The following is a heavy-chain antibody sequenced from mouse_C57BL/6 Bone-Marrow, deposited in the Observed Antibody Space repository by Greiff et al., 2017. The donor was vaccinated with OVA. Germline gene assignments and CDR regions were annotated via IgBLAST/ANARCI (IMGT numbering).Heavy chain of an antibody. CDR1: GFSLTSYG. CDR2: IWSDGST. V-gene: IGHV2-6-1*01. D-gene: IGHD2-4*01. Sequence: VQLVESGPGLVAPSQSLSITCTVSGFSLTSYGVHWVRQPPGKGLEWLVVIWSDGSTTYNSALKSRLSISKDNSKSQVFLKMNSLQTDDTAMYYCARHGGYYDYPYYYAMDYWGQGTSVTVSS. CDR3: ARHGGYYDYPYYYAMDY. J-gene: IGHJ4*01.